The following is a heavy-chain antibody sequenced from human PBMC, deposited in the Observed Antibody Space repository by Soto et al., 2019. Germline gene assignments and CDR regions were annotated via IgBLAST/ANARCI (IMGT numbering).Heavy chain of an antibody. Sequence: GGSLRLSCAASGFTFSSYAMSWVRQAPGKGLEWVSAISGSGGSTYYADSVKGRFTISRDNSKNTLYLQMNSLRAEDTAVYYCARDSSLEEIAFDIWGQGTMVTVSS. D-gene: IGHD6-6*01. CDR2: ISGSGGST. V-gene: IGHV3-23*01. CDR1: GFTFSSYA. J-gene: IGHJ3*02. CDR3: ARDSSLEEIAFDI.